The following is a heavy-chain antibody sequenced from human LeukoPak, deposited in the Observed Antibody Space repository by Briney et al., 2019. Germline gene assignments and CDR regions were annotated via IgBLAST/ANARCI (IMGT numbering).Heavy chain of an antibody. V-gene: IGHV1-2*06. CDR3: AREGRGIRFLEWLPTNY. CDR1: GYTFTGYY. Sequence: GASVKVSCKASGYTFTGYYMHWVRQAPGQGLEWMGRINPNSGGTNYAQKFQGRVTMTRDTPISTAYIELSRLRSDDTAVYYCAREGRGIRFLEWLPTNYWGQGTLVTVSS. J-gene: IGHJ4*02. D-gene: IGHD3-3*01. CDR2: INPNSGGT.